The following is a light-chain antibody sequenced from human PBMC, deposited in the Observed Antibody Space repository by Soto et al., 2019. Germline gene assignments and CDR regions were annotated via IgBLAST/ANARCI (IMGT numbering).Light chain of an antibody. J-gene: IGKJ5*01. CDR2: DAS. V-gene: IGKV3-11*01. CDR3: QQRSNWRIT. Sequence: EIVLTQSPATLSLSPGERATLSCRASQSVSSYLAWYQQNPGQAPRLLIYDASNRATGIPARFSGSGSGTDFTLTISSLEPEDFAVYYCQQRSNWRITFGQGTRLEI. CDR1: QSVSSY.